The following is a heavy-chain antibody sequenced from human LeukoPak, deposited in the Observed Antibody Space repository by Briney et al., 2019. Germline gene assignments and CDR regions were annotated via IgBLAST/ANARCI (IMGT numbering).Heavy chain of an antibody. CDR1: GFTFSSYE. CDR2: SRNKANSYTT. CDR3: TRCSTGTRLYYFDY. J-gene: IGHJ4*02. Sequence: GGSLRLSCAASGFTFSSYEMNWVRQAPGKGLEWVGRSRNKANSYTTEYAASVKGRLTISRDESKNLLYLQMNSLKTEDTAVYYCTRCSTGTRLYYFDYWGQGTLVTVSS. D-gene: IGHD1/OR15-1a*01. V-gene: IGHV3-72*01.